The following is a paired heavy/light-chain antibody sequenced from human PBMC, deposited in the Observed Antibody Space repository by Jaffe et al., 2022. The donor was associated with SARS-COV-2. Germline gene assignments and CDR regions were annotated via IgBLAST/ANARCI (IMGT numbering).Light chain of an antibody. CDR1: QTVNNYY. V-gene: IGKV3-20*01. Sequence: EIVLTQSPGTLSLSPGERATLSCGASQTVNNYYLAWYQQKPGQAPRLLIYGASSRATDIPDRFSGSGSGTEFSLTISRLEAEDFAVYFCQQYGSSPWTFGQGTKVEIK. CDR3: QQYGSSPWT. CDR2: GAS. J-gene: IGKJ1*01.
Heavy chain of an antibody. CDR3: ARDACGTGDCRYNFFDH. D-gene: IGHD2-21*02. J-gene: IGHJ4*02. Sequence: EVQLVESGGGLVQPGDFLRLSCAASGFTFSIHWMTWVRQAPGKGLEWVANIKHDGSEKYYVDSVKGRFTISRDNAKKSLYLQMTSLGADDTAVYYCARDACGTGDCRYNFFDHWGQGTQVTVSS. V-gene: IGHV3-7*03. CDR2: IKHDGSEK. CDR1: GFTFSIHW.